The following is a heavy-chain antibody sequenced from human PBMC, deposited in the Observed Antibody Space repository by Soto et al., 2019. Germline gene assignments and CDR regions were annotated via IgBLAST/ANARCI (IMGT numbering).Heavy chain of an antibody. V-gene: IGHV4-38-2*01. D-gene: IGHD3-22*01. CDR2: IYHSGST. CDR3: ARDYYDSSGYYGSKYNWFDP. J-gene: IGHJ5*02. Sequence: PSETLSLTCAVSGYSISSGYYWGWIRQPPGKGLEWIGSIYHSGSTYYNPSLKSRVTISVDTSKNQFSLKLSSVTAADTAVYYCARDYYDSSGYYGSKYNWFDPWGQGTLVTVS. CDR1: GYSISSGYY.